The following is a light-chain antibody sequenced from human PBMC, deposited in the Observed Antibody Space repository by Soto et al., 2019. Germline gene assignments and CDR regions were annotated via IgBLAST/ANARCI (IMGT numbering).Light chain of an antibody. J-gene: IGLJ1*01. Sequence: QSALTQPVSVSGSPGQSITISCTGSSSDVGAYYFVSWYQHNPGKAPKLMIYDVSNRPSGVSSRFSGSKSGNTASLSISGLQTEDEANYYCSSFTTSSTLVFGTGTKVTVL. CDR1: SSDVGAYYF. CDR2: DVS. V-gene: IGLV2-14*01. CDR3: SSFTTSSTLV.